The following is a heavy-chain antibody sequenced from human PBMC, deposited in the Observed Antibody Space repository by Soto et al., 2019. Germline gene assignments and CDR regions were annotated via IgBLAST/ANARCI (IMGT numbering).Heavy chain of an antibody. CDR2: IIPIFGTA. Sequence: SVKVSCKASGGTFSSYAISWVRQAPGQGLEWMGGIIPIFGTANYAQKFQGRVTITADESTSTAYMELSSLRSEDTAVYYCAITGIAAAGTFYDWGQGTLVTVSS. CDR3: AITGIAAAGTFYD. CDR1: GGTFSSYA. J-gene: IGHJ4*02. D-gene: IGHD6-13*01. V-gene: IGHV1-69*13.